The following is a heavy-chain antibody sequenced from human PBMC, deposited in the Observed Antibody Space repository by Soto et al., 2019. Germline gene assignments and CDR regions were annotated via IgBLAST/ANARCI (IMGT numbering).Heavy chain of an antibody. V-gene: IGHV3-11*01. D-gene: IGHD3-3*01. CDR1: GFTFSDYY. Sequence: GGSLRLSCAASGFTFSDYYMSWIRQAPGKGLEWVSYISSSGSTIYYADSVKGRFTISRDNAKNSLYLQMNSLRAEDTAVYYCARGNYDFWIFYYTGILSISSYFHYWGLVSPVIGSS. CDR3: ARGNYDFWIFYYTGILSISSYFHY. J-gene: IGHJ4*02. CDR2: ISSSGSTI.